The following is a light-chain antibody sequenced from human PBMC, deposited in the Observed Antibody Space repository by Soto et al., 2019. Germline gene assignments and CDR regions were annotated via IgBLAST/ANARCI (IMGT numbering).Light chain of an antibody. V-gene: IGKV3-20*01. J-gene: IGKJ1*01. CDR2: GIS. CDR1: QSVSSNY. CDR3: QQYGFSRT. Sequence: EVVLTQSPGTLSLSPGERATLSCRASQSVSSNYFAWYQQKPGQAPTLLIYGISSRATGIPDRFSGSGSGTDFTLTISRLEPEDVAVYYCQQYGFSRTFGQGTKVDIK.